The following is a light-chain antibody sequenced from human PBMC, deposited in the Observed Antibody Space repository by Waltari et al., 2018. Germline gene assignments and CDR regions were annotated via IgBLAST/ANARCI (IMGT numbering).Light chain of an antibody. CDR3: QQYGSSVMYT. J-gene: IGKJ2*01. CDR2: GAS. CDR1: QSLTRRY. V-gene: IGKV3-20*01. Sequence: VLTQSPDTLSLSPGERATLSCRASQSLTRRYLAWYQQKPGQAPRLLIYGASNRAAGIPYRFSGSGSGTDFTLNISRLEPEDSAVYYCQQYGSSVMYTFGQGTKLEIK.